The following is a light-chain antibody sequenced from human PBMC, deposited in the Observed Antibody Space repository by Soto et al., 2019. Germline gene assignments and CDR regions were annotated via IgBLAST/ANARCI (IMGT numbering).Light chain of an antibody. J-gene: IGKJ3*01. CDR1: QRISNW. V-gene: IGKV1-5*03. CDR3: QQYNSYSGT. CDR2: RAS. Sequence: DIQMTQSPSTLSASVGDRVTITCRASQRISNWLAWYQQKPGKAPKLLIYRASTLESGVPSRFSGSGSGTEVTLTISSLQPDDFATYFCQQYNSYSGTFGPGTKVDIK.